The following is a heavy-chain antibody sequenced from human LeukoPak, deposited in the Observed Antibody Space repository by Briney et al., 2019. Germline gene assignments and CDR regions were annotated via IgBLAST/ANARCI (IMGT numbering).Heavy chain of an antibody. CDR3: ARDEPIVGATTW. V-gene: IGHV4-61*02. Sequence: PSETLSLTCTVSGGSISSSSHYWSWIRQPAGKGLEWIGRIYTSGSTNYNPSLKSRVTMSVDTSKNQFSLKLSSVTAADTAVYYCARDEPIVGATTWWGQGTLVTVSS. CDR1: GGSISSSSHY. D-gene: IGHD1-26*01. CDR2: IYTSGST. J-gene: IGHJ4*02.